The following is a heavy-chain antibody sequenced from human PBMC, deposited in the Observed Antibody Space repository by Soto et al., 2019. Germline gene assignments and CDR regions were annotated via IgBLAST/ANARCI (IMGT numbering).Heavy chain of an antibody. D-gene: IGHD4-4*01. J-gene: IGHJ6*02. Sequence: GASVKVSCNASGYPFTGPYIYWVRQAPGQGLEWMGWINPSSGGTECAEKFQGRVTVTRDTSIRTVFLGLNSLTSDDTGVYFCARDFRTYSHGVHVSGEGTAVPI. CDR3: ARDFRTYSHGVHV. CDR1: GYPFTGPY. V-gene: IGHV1-2*02. CDR2: INPSSGGT.